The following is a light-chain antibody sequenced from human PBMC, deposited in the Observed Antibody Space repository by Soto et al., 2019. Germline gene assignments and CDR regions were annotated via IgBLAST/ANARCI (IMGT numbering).Light chain of an antibody. Sequence: DIQMTQSPSSLSASVGDRVTITCRASQGIRNYLAWYQQKPGKVPKLLIYAASTLQSGVPSRFSGSGSGTDFTITISSLQPEDVATYYCQKYNSATSLTFGGGTKVEIK. V-gene: IGKV1-27*01. J-gene: IGKJ4*01. CDR1: QGIRNY. CDR3: QKYNSATSLT. CDR2: AAS.